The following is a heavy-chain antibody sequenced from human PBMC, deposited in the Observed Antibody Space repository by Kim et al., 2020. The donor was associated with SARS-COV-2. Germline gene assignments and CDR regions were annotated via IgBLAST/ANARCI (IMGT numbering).Heavy chain of an antibody. CDR2: IYPGYSDT. CDR3: ARHVGYYYYYMDV. D-gene: IGHD1-26*01. J-gene: IGHJ6*03. V-gene: IGHV5-51*01. CDR1: GYSFTSYW. Sequence: GESLKISCKGSGYSFTSYWIGWVRQMPGKGLEWMGIIYPGYSDTRYSPSFQGQVTISADKSISTAYLQWSSLKASDTAMYYCARHVGYYYYYMDVWGKGTTVTVSS.